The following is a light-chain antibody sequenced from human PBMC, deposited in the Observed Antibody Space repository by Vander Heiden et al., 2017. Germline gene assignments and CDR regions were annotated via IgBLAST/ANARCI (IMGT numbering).Light chain of an antibody. V-gene: IGKV1-39*01. CDR1: QSISSY. J-gene: IGKJ4*01. CDR2: AAS. Sequence: DIQMTQSPSSLSASVGDRVTITCRASQSISSYLNWYQQKPGKAPKLLIYAASSLQSGVPSRLRGSGPGTDFTLTISMLQPEDFATYYCQQSYSTPLTFGGGTKVEIK. CDR3: QQSYSTPLT.